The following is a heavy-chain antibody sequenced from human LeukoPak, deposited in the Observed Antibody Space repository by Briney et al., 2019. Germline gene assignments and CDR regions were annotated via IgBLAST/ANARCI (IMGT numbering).Heavy chain of an antibody. V-gene: IGHV6-1*01. Sequence: SQTLSLTCAISGDSVSSNSAAWNWIRQSPSRGLEWLGRTYYRSKWYNDYAVSVKSRITINPDTSKNQFSLQLNSVTPEDTAVYYCARGGGITGTTADPELDYWGQGTLVTVSS. CDR3: ARGGGITGTTADPELDY. CDR2: TYYRSKWYN. J-gene: IGHJ4*02. CDR1: GDSVSSNSAA. D-gene: IGHD1-7*01.